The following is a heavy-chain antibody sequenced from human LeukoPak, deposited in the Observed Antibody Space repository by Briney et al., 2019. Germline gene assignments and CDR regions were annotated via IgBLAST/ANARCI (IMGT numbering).Heavy chain of an antibody. CDR1: GFTFSVNG. CDR3: AKDRGYGSGCHEY. J-gene: IGHJ4*02. D-gene: IGHD6-19*01. CDR2: ISSSGGPI. Sequence: SGGSLRLSCAASGFTFSVNGMNWVRRAPGKGREGGSYISSSGGPIYYADSVKGRFTISRDNSKNTVYLQMISLRADDAAVYYCAKDRGYGSGCHEYWGQGTLVTVSS. V-gene: IGHV3-48*03.